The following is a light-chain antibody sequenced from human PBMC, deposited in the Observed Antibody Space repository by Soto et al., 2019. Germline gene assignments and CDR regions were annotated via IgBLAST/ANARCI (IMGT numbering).Light chain of an antibody. Sequence: QPRLRQPRSVSGSPGESVTISCTGTGNDVGAYNYVSWYQQHPGRPPKLLIYGVVRWPSGVPDRFSGSKSGNTASLTISGLQAEDEADSFCCSSAGGYTYLFGTGTKVTVL. CDR2: GVV. CDR3: CSSAGGYTYL. J-gene: IGLJ1*01. CDR1: GNDVGAYNY. V-gene: IGLV2-11*01.